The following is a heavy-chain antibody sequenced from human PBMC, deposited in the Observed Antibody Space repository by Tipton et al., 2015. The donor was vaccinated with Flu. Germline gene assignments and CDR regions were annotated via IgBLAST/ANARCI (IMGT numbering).Heavy chain of an antibody. CDR2: IYHSGST. D-gene: IGHD1-1*01. V-gene: IGHV4-38-2*02. CDR1: GYSISSGYY. CDR3: ARGAGTTGWFDP. J-gene: IGHJ5*02. Sequence: TLSLTCTVSGYSISSGYYWGWIRQPPGKGLEWIGSIYHSGSTYYNPSLKSRVTISVDTSKNQFSLKLSSVTAADTAVYYCARGAGTTGWFDPWGQGTLVTASS.